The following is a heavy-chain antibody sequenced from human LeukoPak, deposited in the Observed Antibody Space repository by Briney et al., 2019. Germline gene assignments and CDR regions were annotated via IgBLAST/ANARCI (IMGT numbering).Heavy chain of an antibody. Sequence: SETLSLTCAVYGGSFSGYYWSWIRQPPGKGLEWIGEINHSGSTNYNPSLKSRVTISVDTSKNQFSLKLSSVTAADTAVYYCARGPNRYSGSYPPDYWGQGTLVTVSS. D-gene: IGHD1-26*01. CDR1: GGSFSGYY. CDR2: INHSGST. V-gene: IGHV4-34*01. J-gene: IGHJ4*02. CDR3: ARGPNRYSGSYPPDY.